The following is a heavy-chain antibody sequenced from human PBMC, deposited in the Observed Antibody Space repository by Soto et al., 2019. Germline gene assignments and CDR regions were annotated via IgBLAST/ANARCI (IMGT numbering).Heavy chain of an antibody. Sequence: ASVKVSCKASGGTFSSYAISWVRQAPGQGLEWMGWISAYNGNTNYAQKLQGRVTMTTDTSTSTAYMELRSLRSDDTAVYYCARVTVMSYYDSSGYPLDYWGQGILVTVSS. V-gene: IGHV1-18*01. D-gene: IGHD3-22*01. CDR3: ARVTVMSYYDSSGYPLDY. CDR1: GGTFSSYA. CDR2: ISAYNGNT. J-gene: IGHJ4*02.